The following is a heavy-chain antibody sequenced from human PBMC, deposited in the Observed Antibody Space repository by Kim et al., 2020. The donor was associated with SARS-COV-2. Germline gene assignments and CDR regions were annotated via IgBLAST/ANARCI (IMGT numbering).Heavy chain of an antibody. CDR1: GGSISSSSYY. J-gene: IGHJ6*02. CDR3: ATPLIYDSSGYYHEGDYYYGMDV. CDR2: IYYSGST. V-gene: IGHV4-39*01. D-gene: IGHD3-22*01. Sequence: SETLSLTCTVSGGSISSSSYYWGWIRQPPGKGLEWIGSIYYSGSTYYNPSLKSRVTISVDTSKNQFSLKLSSVTAADTAVYYCATPLIYDSSGYYHEGDYYYGMDVWGQGTTVTVSS.